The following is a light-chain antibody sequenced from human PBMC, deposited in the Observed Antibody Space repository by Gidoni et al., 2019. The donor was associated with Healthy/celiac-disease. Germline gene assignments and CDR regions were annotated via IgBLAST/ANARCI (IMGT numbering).Light chain of an antibody. CDR2: GAS. J-gene: IGKJ1*01. V-gene: IGKV3-20*01. CDR1: QSVSSSY. CDR3: QQYGSSPWT. Sequence: DIVLPQSPGTLSLSPGERATLSCRASQSVSSSYLAWYQQKHGQAPRLLIYGASSRATGIPDRFSGSGSGTDFTLTISRLEPEDFAVYYCQQYGSSPWTFXXXTKVEIK.